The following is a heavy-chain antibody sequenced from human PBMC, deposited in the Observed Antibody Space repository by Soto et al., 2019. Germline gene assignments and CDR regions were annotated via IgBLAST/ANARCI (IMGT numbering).Heavy chain of an antibody. J-gene: IGHJ4*02. V-gene: IGHV1-69*08. D-gene: IGHD3-10*01. CDR3: TRDWEITVSTWSFGGF. CDR2: IIPFHGVT. Sequence: QVQLVQSGAEVKKPGSSMKISCKASGGTFSPYTFNCVRQAPGQGLEWMGRIIPFHGVTNYAQKFQARVTITAHKSTSTAYMELSGLRFEDTAMYHCTRDWEITVSTWSFGGFWGRGTLVTVSS. CDR1: GGTFSPYT.